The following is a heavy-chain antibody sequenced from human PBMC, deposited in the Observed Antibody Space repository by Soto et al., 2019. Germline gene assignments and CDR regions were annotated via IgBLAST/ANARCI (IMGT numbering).Heavy chain of an antibody. D-gene: IGHD2-2*02. CDR3: ARAAAPRLGYCSSTSCYKLSYYGMDV. Sequence: VASVKVSCKASGYTFTGYYMHWVRQAPGQGXEWMGWINPNSGGTNYAQKFQGRVTMTRDTSISTAYMELSRLRSDDTAVYYCARAAAPRLGYCSSTSCYKLSYYGMDVWGQGTTVTVSS. CDR1: GYTFTGYY. V-gene: IGHV1-2*02. J-gene: IGHJ6*02. CDR2: INPNSGGT.